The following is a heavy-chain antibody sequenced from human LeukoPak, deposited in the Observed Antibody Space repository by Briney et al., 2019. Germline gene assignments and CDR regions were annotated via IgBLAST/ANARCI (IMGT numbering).Heavy chain of an antibody. Sequence: SETLSLTCTVSGGSISSYYWSWIRQPPGKGLEWIGYIYYSGSTNYKPSLKSRVTISVDTSKNQFSLKLSSVTAADTAVYYCARSSPGLRWFYYWYFDLWGRGTLVTVSS. CDR1: GGSISSYY. J-gene: IGHJ2*01. CDR2: IYYSGST. V-gene: IGHV4-59*01. CDR3: ARSSPGLRWFYYWYFDL. D-gene: IGHD4-23*01.